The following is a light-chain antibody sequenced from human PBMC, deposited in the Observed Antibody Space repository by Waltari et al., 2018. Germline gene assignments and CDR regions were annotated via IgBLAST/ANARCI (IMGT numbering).Light chain of an antibody. J-gene: IGKJ4*01. Sequence: EIVLTQSPGTLSLSPGEGAALSCRASQTISSISLTWYQQKPGQAPSLLIYGTSSRATGIPDMFSGSGSGTDFTLTIRRLDPEDFAVYYCQQYDGSTVTFGGGTKVEVK. CDR3: QQYDGSTVT. CDR2: GTS. V-gene: IGKV3-20*01. CDR1: QTISSIS.